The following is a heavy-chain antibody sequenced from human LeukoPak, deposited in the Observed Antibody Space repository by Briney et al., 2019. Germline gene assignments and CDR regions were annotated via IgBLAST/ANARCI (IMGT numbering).Heavy chain of an antibody. D-gene: IGHD5-12*01. CDR3: ARVRRDGYNLGPFDY. CDR2: IYYSGST. V-gene: IGHV4-59*01. CDR1: GGSISSYY. J-gene: IGHJ4*02. Sequence: SETLSLTCTVSGGSISSYYWSWIRQPPGKGLKWIGYIYYSGSTNYNPSLKSRVTISVDTSKNQFSLKLSSVTAADTAVYYCARVRRDGYNLGPFDYWGQGTLVTVSS.